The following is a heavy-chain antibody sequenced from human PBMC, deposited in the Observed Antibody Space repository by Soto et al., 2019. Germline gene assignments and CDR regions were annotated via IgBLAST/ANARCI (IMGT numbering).Heavy chain of an antibody. Sequence: SVKVSCKASGGTFSSYTISWVRQAPGQGLEWMGRIIPILGIANYAQKFQGRVTITADKSTSTAYMELSSLRSEDTAVYYCARDMGAVAGSSAYNWFDPWGQGTLVTVSS. CDR1: GGTFSSYT. CDR2: IIPILGIA. D-gene: IGHD6-19*01. J-gene: IGHJ5*02. V-gene: IGHV1-69*04. CDR3: ARDMGAVAGSSAYNWFDP.